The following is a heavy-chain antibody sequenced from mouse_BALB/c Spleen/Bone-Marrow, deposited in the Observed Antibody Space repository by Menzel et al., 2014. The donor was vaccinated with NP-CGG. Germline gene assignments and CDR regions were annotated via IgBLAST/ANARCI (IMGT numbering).Heavy chain of an antibody. CDR2: IDTSYTYT. V-gene: IGHV1-69*01. D-gene: IGHD2-13*01. J-gene: IGHJ3*01. Sequence: QVQLQQSGAELVMPGASVKMSCKASGYTFTDYWIHWVKQRPGQGLEWIGAIDTSYTYTTYNQKFKGKATLTVDASSSTAYIKLSSLTSEDAAVYYCVNIYYGDYGWFSYWGQGTLVTVSA. CDR3: VNIYYGDYGWFSY. CDR1: GYTFTDYW.